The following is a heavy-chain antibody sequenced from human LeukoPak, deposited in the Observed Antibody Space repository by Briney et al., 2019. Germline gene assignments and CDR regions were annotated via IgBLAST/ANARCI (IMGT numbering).Heavy chain of an antibody. CDR1: GDSISNSIW. J-gene: IGHJ3*02. CDR3: ARKMYYYDSSGYYYGGAFDI. V-gene: IGHV4-4*02. CDR2: VDHTGNT. Sequence: SETLSLTCTVSGDSISNSIWWSWLRQPPGKGLEWIGEVDHTGNTNYRPSLDSRVTLSIDTSKNHFSLTLTSVTAADTAVYYCARKMYYYDSSGYYYGGAFDIWGQGTMVTVSS. D-gene: IGHD3-22*01.